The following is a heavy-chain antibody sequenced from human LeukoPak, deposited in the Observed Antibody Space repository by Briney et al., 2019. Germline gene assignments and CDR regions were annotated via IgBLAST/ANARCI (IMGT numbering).Heavy chain of an antibody. J-gene: IGHJ5*02. D-gene: IGHD2-15*01. CDR2: INPSGGST. CDR3: ARDQCSGGSCYPGGHWFDP. Sequence: ASVKVSCKASGYTFTSYYMHWVRQAPGQGLEWMGIINPSGGSTSYAQKFQGRVTMTRDMSTSTDYMELSSLRSEDTAVYYCARDQCSGGSCYPGGHWFDPWGQGTLVTVSS. V-gene: IGHV1-46*01. CDR1: GYTFTSYY.